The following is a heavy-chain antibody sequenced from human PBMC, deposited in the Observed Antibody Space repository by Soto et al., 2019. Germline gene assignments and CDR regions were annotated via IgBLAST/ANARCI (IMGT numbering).Heavy chain of an antibody. J-gene: IGHJ4*02. CDR2: IWYEGSNK. D-gene: IGHD2-15*01. CDR3: ASDSSGVSY. CDR1: GFTFSSYG. Sequence: GGSLRLSCAASGFTFSSYGMHWVRQAPGKGLEWMEDIWYEGSNKYYADSVKGQFTISREKSKNTLYLQMKRQKAEDTVVFYCASDSSGVSYWGQGTLVTFSS. V-gene: IGHV3-33*01.